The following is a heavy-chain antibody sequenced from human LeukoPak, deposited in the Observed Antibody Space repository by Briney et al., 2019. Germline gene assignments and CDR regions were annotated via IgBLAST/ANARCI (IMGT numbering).Heavy chain of an antibody. Sequence: PGGSLRLSCAASGLTVSSNYMNWVRQAPGKGLEWVSSISSSSSYIYYADSVKGRFTISRDNAKNSLYLQMNSLRAEDTAVYYCARDLLYFDSSGPGYFDLWGRGTLVTVSS. CDR3: ARDLLYFDSSGPGYFDL. J-gene: IGHJ2*01. V-gene: IGHV3-21*01. CDR2: ISSSSSYI. D-gene: IGHD3-22*01. CDR1: GLTVSSNY.